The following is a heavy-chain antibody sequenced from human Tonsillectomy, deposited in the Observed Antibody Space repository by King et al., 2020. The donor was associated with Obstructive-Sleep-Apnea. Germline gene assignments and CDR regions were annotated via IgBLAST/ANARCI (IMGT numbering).Heavy chain of an antibody. D-gene: IGHD3-16*01. CDR3: TTEGGSSHFFDY. Sequence: VQLVESGGGLVKPGGSLNFSCTASGFTFRDTWMSWVRQSPGRGLEWVGRVQSRNDGGTTDYAAPVRGRFTISRDDSRNTLYLQMHSLRTEDTATYYCTTEGGSSHFFDYWGQVILGTVSS. CDR1: GFTFRDTW. V-gene: IGHV3-15*01. CDR2: VQSRNDGGTT. J-gene: IGHJ4*02.